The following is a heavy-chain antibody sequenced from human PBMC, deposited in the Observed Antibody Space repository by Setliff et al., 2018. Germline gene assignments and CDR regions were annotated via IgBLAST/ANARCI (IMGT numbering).Heavy chain of an antibody. CDR1: GYTLINFG. Sequence: ASVKVSCKASGYTLINFGISWVRQAPGQGLEWMGWIGAYTGNTNYAQKFQGRVTMTTDTSTSTAYMELRSLGSDDTAVYYCSRLVRFCIRTSCQRLSGGEFWGQGTLVTVSS. D-gene: IGHD2-2*01. J-gene: IGHJ4*02. V-gene: IGHV1-18*01. CDR2: IGAYTGNT. CDR3: SRLVRFCIRTSCQRLSGGEF.